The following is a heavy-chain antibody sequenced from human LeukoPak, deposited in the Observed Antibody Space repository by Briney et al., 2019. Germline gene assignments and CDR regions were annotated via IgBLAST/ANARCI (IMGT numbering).Heavy chain of an antibody. Sequence: GGSLRLSCAASGFTFSSYAMHWVRQAPGKGLEWVAFIRDDGSTRYYADSVKGRFSVSRDNPKNTLYLQMDSLRTEDTAVYYCAKVPHSWGLFDSWGQGTLVTVSS. J-gene: IGHJ4*02. CDR3: AKVPHSWGLFDS. V-gene: IGHV3-30*02. CDR2: IRDDGSTR. D-gene: IGHD3-16*01. CDR1: GFTFSSYA.